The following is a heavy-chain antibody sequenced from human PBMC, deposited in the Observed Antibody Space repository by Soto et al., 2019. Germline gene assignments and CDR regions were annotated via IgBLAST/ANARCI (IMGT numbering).Heavy chain of an antibody. V-gene: IGHV3-33*01. CDR3: ARGQKQWLVRNYYYGMDV. D-gene: IGHD6-19*01. Sequence: PGGSLRLSCAASGFTFSSYGMHWVRQAPGKGLEWVAVIWYDGSNKYYADSVKGRFTISRDNSKNTLYLQINSLRAEDTAVYYCARGQKQWLVRNYYYGMDVWGQGTTVTVSS. CDR2: IWYDGSNK. J-gene: IGHJ6*02. CDR1: GFTFSSYG.